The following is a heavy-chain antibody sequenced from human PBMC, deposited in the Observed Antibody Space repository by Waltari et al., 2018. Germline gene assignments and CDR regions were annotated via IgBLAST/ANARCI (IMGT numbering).Heavy chain of an antibody. Sequence: QVHLQQWGAGLLKPSQTLSLTCAAHGGSSRDYYWSWIRQPPGKGLEWIGEINHSGNTNYNPSLKSRVTISVDTSKNQFSLKLSSATAADTAVYYCARDPTRLRTFDYWGQGTLVTVSS. CDR1: GGSSRDYY. J-gene: IGHJ4*02. CDR2: INHSGNT. V-gene: IGHV4-34*01. D-gene: IGHD3-16*01. CDR3: ARDPTRLRTFDY.